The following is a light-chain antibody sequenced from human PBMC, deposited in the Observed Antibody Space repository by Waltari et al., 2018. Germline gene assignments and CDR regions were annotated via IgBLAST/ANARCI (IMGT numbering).Light chain of an antibody. Sequence: QSALTQPASVSGSPGQSITISCTGTSSDIGGHNYVSWYQQHPGKAPKLMIYDVSKPPSGVSNRFSASKSGNTASLTISGLQAEDEADYYCSSYTSSSTFGGGTKLTVL. CDR3: SSYTSSST. CDR1: SSDIGGHNY. J-gene: IGLJ2*01. V-gene: IGLV2-14*01. CDR2: DVS.